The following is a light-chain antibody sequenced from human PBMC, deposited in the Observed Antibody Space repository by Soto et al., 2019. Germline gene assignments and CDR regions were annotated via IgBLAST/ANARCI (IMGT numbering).Light chain of an antibody. J-gene: IGLJ1*01. Sequence: QSVLTQAPSASETPGQRVTISCSGGSSNIGRNTVNWYQQLPGTAPKLLIYSNDRRPSGVPDRFSGSKSGTSASLAISGLQSEDEAVYYCAAWDDSLTDYVFGTGTKVTAL. CDR1: SSNIGRNT. CDR2: SND. CDR3: AAWDDSLTDYV. V-gene: IGLV1-44*01.